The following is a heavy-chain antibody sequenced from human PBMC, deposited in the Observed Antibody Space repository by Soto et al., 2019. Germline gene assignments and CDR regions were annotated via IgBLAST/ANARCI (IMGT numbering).Heavy chain of an antibody. CDR2: IYPGDSDT. CDR1: GYSFTSYW. V-gene: IGHV5-51*01. D-gene: IGHD3-22*01. J-gene: IGHJ5*02. CDR3: ARHAYDSSGYYYEGWFDP. Sequence: PGESLKISCKGSGYSFTSYWIDWVRQMPGKGLEWMGIIYPGDSDTRYSPSFQGQVTISADKSISTAYLQWSSLKASDTAMYYCARHAYDSSGYYYEGWFDPWGQGTLVTVSS.